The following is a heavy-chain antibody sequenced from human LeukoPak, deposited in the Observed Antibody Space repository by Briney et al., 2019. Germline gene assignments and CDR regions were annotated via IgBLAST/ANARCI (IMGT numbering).Heavy chain of an antibody. V-gene: IGHV3-48*03. Sequence: GGSLRLSCAASGFTLSSYEMNWVRQAPGKGLEWVSYISSSGSTIYYADSVKGRFTISRYNAKNSLYLQMNSLRAEDTAVYYCASGVTIFGVVRFDYWGQETLVTVSS. CDR3: ASGVTIFGVVRFDY. J-gene: IGHJ4*02. CDR1: GFTLSSYE. D-gene: IGHD3-3*01. CDR2: ISSSGSTI.